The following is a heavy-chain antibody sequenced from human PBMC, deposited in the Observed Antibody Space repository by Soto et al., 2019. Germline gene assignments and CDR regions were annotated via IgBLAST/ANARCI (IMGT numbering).Heavy chain of an antibody. CDR3: ARVSWIQLWDYFDY. CDR2: IYYSGST. D-gene: IGHD5-18*01. CDR1: GGSVSSGSYY. J-gene: IGHJ4*02. V-gene: IGHV4-61*01. Sequence: SETLSLTCTVSGGSVSSGSYYWSWIRRPPGKGLEWIGYIYYSGSTNYNPSLKSRVTISVDTSKNQFSLKLSSVTAADTAVYYCARVSWIQLWDYFDYWGKGTLVTVS.